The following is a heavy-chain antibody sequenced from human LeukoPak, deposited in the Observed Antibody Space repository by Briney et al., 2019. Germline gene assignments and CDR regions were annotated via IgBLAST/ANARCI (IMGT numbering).Heavy chain of an antibody. CDR2: MNPKSGDT. CDR1: GYSFTNYD. Sequence: ASVKVSCKASGYSFTNYDINWVRQATGQGLEWMGWMNPKSGDTGYSQKFQGRVFITRDTSINTAYMELSSLGSDDTAVYYCARDRGFGSYIDYWGQGTLVTVSS. J-gene: IGHJ4*02. D-gene: IGHD3-10*01. CDR3: ARDRGFGSYIDY. V-gene: IGHV1-8*03.